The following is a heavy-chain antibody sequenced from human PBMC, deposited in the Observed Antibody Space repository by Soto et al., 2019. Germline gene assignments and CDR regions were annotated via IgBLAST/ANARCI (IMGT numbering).Heavy chain of an antibody. Sequence: QVPLQQWGAGLVKPSENLSLTCAVNCGAFNCYYLTWIRQSPGKGLQWIGEINHSGTVDYNPSLKSRVTFSIDTSKKQFSLTLTSVTAADTAVYYCARAGAALVRGSIGGFDYWGQGTLVTVSS. CDR1: CGAFNCYY. CDR3: ARAGAALVRGSIGGFDY. CDR2: INHSGTV. V-gene: IGHV4-34*01. D-gene: IGHD3-10*01. J-gene: IGHJ4*02.